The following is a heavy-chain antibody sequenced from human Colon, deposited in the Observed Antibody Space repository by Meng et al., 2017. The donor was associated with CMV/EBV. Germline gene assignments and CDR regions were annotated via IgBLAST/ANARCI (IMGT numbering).Heavy chain of an antibody. J-gene: IGHJ4*02. CDR3: VRDNARVQGNIPILVVPQGFDY. CDR2: IEGDGSTK. CDR1: GFTFNDYW. Sequence: GESLKISCTVSGFTFNDYWMSWVRQAPGKGLEWVADIEGDGSTKYYADSVKGRFTISRDNAKKSLYLQISALGVEDTAVYYCVRDNARVQGNIPILVVPQGFDYWGQGTVVTVSS. V-gene: IGHV3-7*01. D-gene: IGHD3-22*01.